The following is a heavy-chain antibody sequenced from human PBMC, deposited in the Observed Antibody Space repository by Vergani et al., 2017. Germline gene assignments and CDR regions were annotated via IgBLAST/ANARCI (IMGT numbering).Heavy chain of an antibody. CDR1: GGSISSYY. CDR3: ARSIXRGPKDYYYYYMDV. Sequence: QVQLQESGPGLVKPSETLALTCTVSGGSISSYYWSWIRQPPGKGLEWIGYIYYSGSTNYNPSLKSRVTISVDTSKNQFSLKLSSVTAADTAVYYCARSIXRGPKDYYYYYMDVWGKGTTVTVSS. J-gene: IGHJ6*03. CDR2: IYYSGST. V-gene: IGHV4-59*01. D-gene: IGHD6-6*01.